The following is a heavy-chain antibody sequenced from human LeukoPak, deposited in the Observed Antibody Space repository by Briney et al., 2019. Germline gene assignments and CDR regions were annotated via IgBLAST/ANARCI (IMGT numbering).Heavy chain of an antibody. CDR2: ISSSSSTI. CDR1: GFSVSSYS. J-gene: IGHJ4*02. Sequence: GGSLRLSCAASGFSVSSYSMNWVRQAPGKGLEWVSYISSSSSTIYYADSVKGRFTISRDNARDSLYLQMNSLRDEDTAVYYCARDLRSYGDYWGQGTLVTVSS. V-gene: IGHV3-48*02. CDR3: ARDLRSYGDY. D-gene: IGHD1-26*01.